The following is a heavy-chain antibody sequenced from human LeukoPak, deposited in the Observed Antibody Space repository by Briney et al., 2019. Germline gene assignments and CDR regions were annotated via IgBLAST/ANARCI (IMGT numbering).Heavy chain of an antibody. J-gene: IGHJ4*02. V-gene: IGHV3-53*01. CDR1: GFTVSSSY. Sequence: GGSLRLSSAVSGFTVSSSYMSWVRQAPGKGLEWVAFVYGDDNTYYADSVKGRFTISRDNSKNAFYLQMINLRADDTAVYYCARGVVGIIPIDHWGQGTLVTVSS. D-gene: IGHD1-26*01. CDR2: VYGDDNT. CDR3: ARGVVGIIPIDH.